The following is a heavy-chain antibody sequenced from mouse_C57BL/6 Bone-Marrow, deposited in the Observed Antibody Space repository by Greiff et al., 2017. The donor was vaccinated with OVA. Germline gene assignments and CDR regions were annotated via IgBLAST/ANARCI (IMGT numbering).Heavy chain of an antibody. V-gene: IGHV1-81*01. CDR3: ARSGNGYHAYTMDY. CDR1: GYTFTSYG. CDR2: IYPRSGNT. J-gene: IGHJ4*01. D-gene: IGHD2-2*01. Sequence: VKLMESGAELARPGASVKLSCKASGYTFTSYGISWVKQRTGQGLEWIGEIYPRSGNTYYNEKFKGKATLTADKSSSTAYMELRSLTSEDSAVYFCARSGNGYHAYTMDYWGQGTSVTVSS.